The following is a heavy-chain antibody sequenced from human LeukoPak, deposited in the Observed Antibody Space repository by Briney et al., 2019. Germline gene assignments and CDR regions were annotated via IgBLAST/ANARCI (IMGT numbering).Heavy chain of an antibody. CDR3: ARRATGTTGYFDY. V-gene: IGHV4-39*01. Sequence: SETLSLTCSVSGGSISSSDYYWGWIRQPPGKGLEWIGTVYYSSTTYYNPSFKSRVTLSVDTSKNQFSLKLSSVTAADTAVYYCARRATGTTGYFDYWGQGTLVTVSS. D-gene: IGHD1-1*01. CDR1: GGSISSSDYY. CDR2: VYYSSTT. J-gene: IGHJ4*02.